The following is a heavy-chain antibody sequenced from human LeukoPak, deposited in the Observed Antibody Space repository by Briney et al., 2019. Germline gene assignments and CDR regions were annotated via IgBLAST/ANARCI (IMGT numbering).Heavy chain of an antibody. CDR2: ISGSGGST. V-gene: IGHV3-23*01. Sequence: QAGGTLRLSCAVSGFTFSSYGMSWVRQAPGKGLEWVSAISGSGGSTYYADSVKGRFTISRDNSKNTLYLQMNSLRAEDTAVYYCAKDRVFELWFEEASPYYFDYWGQGTLVTVSS. CDR3: AKDRVFELWFEEASPYYFDY. D-gene: IGHD3-10*01. CDR1: GFTFSSYG. J-gene: IGHJ4*02.